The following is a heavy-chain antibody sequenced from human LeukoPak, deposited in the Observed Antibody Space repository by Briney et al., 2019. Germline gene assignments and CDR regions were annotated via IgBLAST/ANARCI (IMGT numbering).Heavy chain of an antibody. J-gene: IGHJ4*02. CDR3: ARERQPLLYYFDY. CDR1: GFTFSIYS. CDR2: ISYDESNK. V-gene: IGHV3-30-3*01. Sequence: GRSLRLSCVASGFTFSIYSMHWVRQAPGKGLEWVAVISYDESNKFYTHSVKGRFTISRDNSKNTLYLQMNSLRAEDTAVYYCARERQPLLYYFDYWGQGTLVTVSS. D-gene: IGHD2-21*02.